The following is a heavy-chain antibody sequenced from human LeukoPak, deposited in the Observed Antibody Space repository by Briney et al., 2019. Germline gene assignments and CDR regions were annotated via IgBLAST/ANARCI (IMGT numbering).Heavy chain of an antibody. V-gene: IGHV4-59*01. CDR1: GGSTSSYY. D-gene: IGHD5-18*01. CDR3: ARGEQLWSS. Sequence: KPSETLSLTCTVSGGSTSSYYWSWIRQPPGKGLEWIGYIYYSGSTNYNPSLKSRVTISVDTSKNQFSLKLSSVTAADTAVYYCARGEQLWSSWGQGTLVTVSS. J-gene: IGHJ4*02. CDR2: IYYSGST.